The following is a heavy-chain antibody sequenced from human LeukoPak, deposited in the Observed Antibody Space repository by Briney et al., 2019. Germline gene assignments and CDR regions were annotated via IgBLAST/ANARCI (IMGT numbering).Heavy chain of an antibody. V-gene: IGHV3-30-3*01. Sequence: GGSLRLSCAASGFTFSSYAMHWVGQAPGKGLEWVAVFSYDGSNKYYADSVKGRFTISRDNSKNTLYLQMNSLRAEDAAVYYCATIGDRRSGELYRIDYWGQRTLVTVSS. CDR1: GFTFSSYA. J-gene: IGHJ4*02. CDR2: FSYDGSNK. D-gene: IGHD1-26*01. CDR3: ATIGDRRSGELYRIDY.